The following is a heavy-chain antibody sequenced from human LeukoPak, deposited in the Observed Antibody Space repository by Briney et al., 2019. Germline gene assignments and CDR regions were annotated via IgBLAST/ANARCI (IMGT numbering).Heavy chain of an antibody. CDR1: GFTFSSYS. CDR2: IYDSGST. J-gene: IGHJ5*02. D-gene: IGHD3-10*01. Sequence: GSLRLSCVASGFTFSSYSMNWIRQPPGKGLEWIGSIYDSGSTYHNPSLKSRVTISVDTSKNQFSLKLNSVTAADTAVYYCARHYGPWGQGTLVTVSS. CDR3: ARHYGP. V-gene: IGHV4-39*01.